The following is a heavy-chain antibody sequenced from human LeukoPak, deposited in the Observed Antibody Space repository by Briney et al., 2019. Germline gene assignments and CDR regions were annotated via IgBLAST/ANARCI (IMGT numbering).Heavy chain of an antibody. CDR1: GFTFSSYS. CDR3: ARAPRNYDILTGYYYNYYMDV. CDR2: ISSSSSTI. Sequence: GGSLRLSCAASGFTFSSYSMNWVRQAPGKGLEWVSYISSSSSTIYYADSVKGRFTISRDNAKNSLYLQMNSLRVEDTAVFYCARAPRNYDILTGYYYNYYMDVWGKGTTVTVSS. D-gene: IGHD3-9*01. J-gene: IGHJ6*03. V-gene: IGHV3-48*01.